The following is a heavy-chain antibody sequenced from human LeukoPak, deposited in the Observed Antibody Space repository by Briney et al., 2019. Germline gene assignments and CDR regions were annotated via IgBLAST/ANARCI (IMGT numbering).Heavy chain of an antibody. Sequence: GGSLRLSCAASGFTFSDYYMSWIRQAPGKGLEWVSYISSSGSTIYYADSVKGRFTISRDNAKNSLYLQMNSLRAEDTAVYYCTRAEYSYGSYDFDYWGQGTLVTVSS. V-gene: IGHV3-11*01. CDR3: TRAEYSYGSYDFDY. CDR1: GFTFSDYY. J-gene: IGHJ4*02. CDR2: ISSSGSTI. D-gene: IGHD5-18*01.